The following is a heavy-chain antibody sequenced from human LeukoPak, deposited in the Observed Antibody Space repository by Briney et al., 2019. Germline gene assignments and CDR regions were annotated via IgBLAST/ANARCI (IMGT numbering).Heavy chain of an antibody. Sequence: GRSLRLSCAASGFTFTSYGMHWVRQAPGKGLEWVAVISYDGTYKYYAGSVRGRFTISRDDSKNTLYLQTNCLRAEDTAVYYCAKDRDSSWYSGCFDYWGQGTLVTVSS. D-gene: IGHD6-13*01. CDR2: ISYDGTYK. J-gene: IGHJ4*02. V-gene: IGHV3-30*18. CDR1: GFTFTSYG. CDR3: AKDRDSSWYSGCFDY.